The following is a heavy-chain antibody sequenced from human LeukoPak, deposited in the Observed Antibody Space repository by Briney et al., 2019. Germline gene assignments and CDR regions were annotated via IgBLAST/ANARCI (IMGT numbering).Heavy chain of an antibody. CDR2: ISGSGGST. J-gene: IGHJ3*02. V-gene: IGHV3-23*01. D-gene: IGHD3/OR15-3a*01. CDR3: AKDQTEYDFDLPVGAFDI. CDR1: GFTFSSYG. Sequence: GGSLTLSCAASGFTFSSYGMSWVRQAPGKGLEWVSAISGSGGSTYYADSVKGRFTISRDNSKNTLYLQMNSLRAEDTAVYYCAKDQTEYDFDLPVGAFDIWGQGTMVTVSS.